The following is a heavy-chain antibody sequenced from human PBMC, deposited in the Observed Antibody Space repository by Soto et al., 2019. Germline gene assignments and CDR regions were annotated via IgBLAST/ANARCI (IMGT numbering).Heavy chain of an antibody. D-gene: IGHD2-2*01. J-gene: IGHJ6*02. CDR2: IIPIFGTA. CDR3: ARDDIVVVPAAIRDYYYYYGMDV. CDR1: GGTFSSYA. Sequence: VQLVQSGAEVKKPGSSVKVSCKASGGTFSSYAISWVRQAPGQGLEWMGGIIPIFGTANYAQKFQGRVTITADESTSTAYMELSSLRSEDTAVYYCARDDIVVVPAAIRDYYYYYGMDVWGQGTTVTVSS. V-gene: IGHV1-69*01.